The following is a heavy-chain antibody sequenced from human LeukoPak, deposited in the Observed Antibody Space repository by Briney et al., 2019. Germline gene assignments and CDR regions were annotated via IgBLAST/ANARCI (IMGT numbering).Heavy chain of an antibody. CDR3: AMDPNGDYIGATSFDP. J-gene: IGHJ5*02. CDR1: GFTFTAYA. D-gene: IGHD4-17*01. V-gene: IGHV3-23*01. CDR2: ITGSGGHT. Sequence: PGGTLRLSCAASGFTFTAYAMSWVRQDPRAGLEWVSGITGSGGHTVYADSVKGRLTISRDNSRNTLFLQMNSLRVDDTAVYYCAMDPNGDYIGATSFDPWGRGTLVTVSS.